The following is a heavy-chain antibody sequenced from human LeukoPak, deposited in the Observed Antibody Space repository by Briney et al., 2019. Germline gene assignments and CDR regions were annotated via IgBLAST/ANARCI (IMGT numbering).Heavy chain of an antibody. Sequence: TGGSLRLSCAASGFTFSSYAMSWVRQAPGKGLEWVSGISTSGGSTSYADSVKGRFTTSRDNPRNTLYMQMNSLRADDTAVYYCAIMHRYYDGSGYWVQWGQGTLVTVSS. CDR3: AIMHRYYDGSGYWVQ. D-gene: IGHD3-22*01. CDR1: GFTFSSYA. CDR2: ISTSGGST. J-gene: IGHJ4*02. V-gene: IGHV3-23*01.